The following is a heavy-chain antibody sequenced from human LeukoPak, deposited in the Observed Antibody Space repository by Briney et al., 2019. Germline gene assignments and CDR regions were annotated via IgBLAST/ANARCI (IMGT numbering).Heavy chain of an antibody. D-gene: IGHD5-12*01. CDR2: IYYSGST. J-gene: IGHJ6*02. CDR3: ARAESGGYDRSYYYGMDV. CDR1: GGSISSGGYY. V-gene: IGHV4-61*08. Sequence: SETLSLTCTVSGGSISSGGYYWSWIRQPPGKGLEWIGYIYYSGSTNYNPSLKSRVTISVDTSKNQFSLKLSSVTAADTAVYYCARAESGGYDRSYYYGMDVWGQGTTVTVSS.